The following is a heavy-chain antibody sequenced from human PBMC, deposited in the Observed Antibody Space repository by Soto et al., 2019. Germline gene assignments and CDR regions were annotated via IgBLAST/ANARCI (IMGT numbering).Heavy chain of an antibody. CDR3: ARYQIGEGFTA. CDR1: GYTYTNLD. J-gene: IGHJ5*02. V-gene: IGHV1-8*01. Sequence: ASVKVSCKASGYTYTNLDINWVRQASGQGLEWMGWMNPHSDTGFAQKFQGRVTLTRDTPTSTVYMELTSLRFDDTAVYYCARYQIGEGFTAWGQGTPVTVSS. CDR2: MNPHSDT.